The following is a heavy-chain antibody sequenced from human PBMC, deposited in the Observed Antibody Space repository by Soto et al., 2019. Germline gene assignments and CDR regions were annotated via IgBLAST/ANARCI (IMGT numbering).Heavy chain of an antibody. D-gene: IGHD5-18*01. J-gene: IGHJ4*02. CDR1: GFTFTSSA. CDR2: IVVGSGNT. V-gene: IGHV1-58*01. CDR3: ASGYSYGHDAALPGY. Sequence: GASVKVSCKASGFTFTSSAVQWVRQARGQRLEWIGWIVVGSGNTNYAQKFQERVTITRDMSTSTAYMELRSLRSDDTAVYYCASGYSYGHDAALPGYWGQGTLVPVSA.